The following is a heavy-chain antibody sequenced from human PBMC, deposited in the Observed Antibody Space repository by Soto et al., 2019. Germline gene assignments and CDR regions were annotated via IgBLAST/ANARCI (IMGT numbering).Heavy chain of an antibody. V-gene: IGHV3-48*02. J-gene: IGHJ4*01. CDR1: GFTFRSYN. D-gene: IGHD5-12*01. CDR2: ISSSSSTI. CDR3: ARGGTIAVTTIGDY. Sequence: DVQLVESGGGLVQPGGSLRLSCAASGFTFRSYNMNWVRQAPGKGLDWLSYISSSSSTIYYADSVKGRFTISRDNAKNSLYLQMNSLRDDDTAMYYGARGGTIAVTTIGDYWGQGTLVTVSS.